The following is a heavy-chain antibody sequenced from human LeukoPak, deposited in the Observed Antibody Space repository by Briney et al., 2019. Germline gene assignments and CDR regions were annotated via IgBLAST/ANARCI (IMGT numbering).Heavy chain of an antibody. J-gene: IGHJ4*02. V-gene: IGHV4-34*01. CDR1: GGSFSGYY. CDR3: ARAYYYGSGSYDY. CDR2: INHSGST. Sequence: PSETLSLTCAVYGGSFSGYYWSWIRQPPGKGLAWIGEINHSGSTNYNPSLKSRVTISVDTSKNQFSLKLSSVTAADTAVYYCARAYYYGSGSYDYWGQGTLVTVSS. D-gene: IGHD3-10*01.